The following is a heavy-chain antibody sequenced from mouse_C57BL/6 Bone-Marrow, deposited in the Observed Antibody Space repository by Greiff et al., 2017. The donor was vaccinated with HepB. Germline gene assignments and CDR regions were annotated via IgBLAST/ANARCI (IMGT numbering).Heavy chain of an antibody. J-gene: IGHJ3*01. D-gene: IGHD2-12*01. Sequence: VQLQQSGPELVKPGASVKISCKASGYTFTDYYMNWVKQSHGKSLEWIGDINPNNGGTSYNQKFKGKATLTVDKYSSTAYMELRSLTSEDSAVYYCARWSYYSGCFSWLAYWSQGTLVTVSA. CDR1: GYTFTDYY. V-gene: IGHV1-26*01. CDR3: ARWSYYSGCFSWLAY. CDR2: INPNNGGT.